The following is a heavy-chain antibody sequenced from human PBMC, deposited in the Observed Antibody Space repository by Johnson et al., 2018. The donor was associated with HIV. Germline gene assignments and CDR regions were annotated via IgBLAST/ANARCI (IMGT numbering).Heavy chain of an antibody. CDR3: ARAWGRNYYDSKGDDFDI. Sequence: VQLVESGGGLVRPGGSLRLSCVASGFAVSGYYMSWVRQAPGKGLEWVSVLFSGDTTYYADSVNGRFTISRDNSKNTLYLQMNSLRAEDTAVYYCARAWGRNYYDSKGDDFDIWGQGTMVTVSS. CDR1: GFAVSGYY. V-gene: IGHV3-66*01. D-gene: IGHD3-22*01. J-gene: IGHJ3*02. CDR2: LFSGDTT.